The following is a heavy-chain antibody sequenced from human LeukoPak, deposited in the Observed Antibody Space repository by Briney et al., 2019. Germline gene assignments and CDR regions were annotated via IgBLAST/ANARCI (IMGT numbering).Heavy chain of an antibody. CDR3: TRDIPGGLDY. V-gene: IGHV3-43*02. CDR2: ISGDGGST. J-gene: IGHJ4*02. Sequence: GGSLRLSCAASGFTFDDYAMHWVRQAPGKGLEWVSLISGDGGSTHYADYVKGRFTISRDNSRNSLYLQMNSLRTDDTALYYCTRDIPGGLDYWGQGTLVTVSS. CDR1: GFTFDDYA.